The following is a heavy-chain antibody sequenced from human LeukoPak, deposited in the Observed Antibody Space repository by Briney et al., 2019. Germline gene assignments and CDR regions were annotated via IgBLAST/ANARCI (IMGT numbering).Heavy chain of an antibody. CDR3: AREGPDSSSHYA. J-gene: IGHJ5*02. CDR2: INPSGGST. V-gene: IGHV1-46*01. D-gene: IGHD6-13*01. CDR1: GYTFTSYY. Sequence: AASVKVSCKASGYTFTSYYMHWVRQAPGQGLEWMGIINPSGGSTSYAHKFQGRVTITADESTSTAYMELSSLRSEDTAVYYCAREGPDSSSHYAWGQGTLVTVSS.